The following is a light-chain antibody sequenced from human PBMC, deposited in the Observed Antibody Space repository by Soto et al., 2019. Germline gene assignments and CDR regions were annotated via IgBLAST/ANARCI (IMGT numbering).Light chain of an antibody. J-gene: IGLJ3*02. CDR3: QSYDSSLRSRL. Sequence: QSVLTQPPSVSGAPGQRVTISCSGSSSNIGANYVVHWYQQLPGTAPKLLIYHDRHRPSCVPDRFSASRSGTSASLAIAGLQAEDEADYYCQSYDSSLRSRLFGGGTKLTVL. CDR1: SSNIGANYV. CDR2: HDR. V-gene: IGLV1-40*01.